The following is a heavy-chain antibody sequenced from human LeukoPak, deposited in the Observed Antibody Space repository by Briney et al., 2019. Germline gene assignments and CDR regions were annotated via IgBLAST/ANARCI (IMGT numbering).Heavy chain of an antibody. D-gene: IGHD3-22*01. Sequence: GASVKVSCKASGGTLSSYAINWVRQAPGQGLEWIGRLIPIFGIVNYAQNFQGRVTITAAKSTNTAYMELSSLRSEDTAFYYCARADSSGYSLDENFDYWGQGTLVTVSS. CDR1: GGTLSSYA. V-gene: IGHV1-69*04. CDR3: ARADSSGYSLDENFDY. CDR2: LIPIFGIV. J-gene: IGHJ4*02.